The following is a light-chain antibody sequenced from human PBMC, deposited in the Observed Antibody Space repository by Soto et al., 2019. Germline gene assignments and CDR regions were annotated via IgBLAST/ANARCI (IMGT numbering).Light chain of an antibody. CDR2: DVS. CDR3: QQYNNWPFS. Sequence: EIVMTQSPASLSVSPGERVTLSCRAGQGVTTNFAWYQQKSGQSPSLLIYDVSTRATGVPARFSGTGSETDFTITISGLQSEDSEVYFCQQYNNWPFSFGQGTRREIK. V-gene: IGKV3-15*01. CDR1: QGVTTN. J-gene: IGKJ5*01.